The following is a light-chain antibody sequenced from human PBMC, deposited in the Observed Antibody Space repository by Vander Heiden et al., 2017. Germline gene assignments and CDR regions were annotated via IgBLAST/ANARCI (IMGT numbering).Light chain of an antibody. CDR2: MAS. CDR1: QSIKNW. V-gene: IGKV1-5*03. Sequence: DIQMTQSPSTLSASVGDRVTITCRASQSIKNWLAWYQQKPGKVPKLLIYMASSLERGVPSRFRGSGSGTEFTLTINNRQPDEFATYYCQDYSGDLLYTFGPGTKLEIK. CDR3: QDYSGDLLYT. J-gene: IGKJ2*01.